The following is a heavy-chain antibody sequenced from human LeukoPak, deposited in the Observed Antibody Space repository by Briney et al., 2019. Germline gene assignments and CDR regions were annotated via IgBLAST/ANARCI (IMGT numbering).Heavy chain of an antibody. CDR1: GLTFSGYW. CDR3: VRRAAGGGYYDY. Sequence: GGSLRLSCAASGLTFSGYWMHWVRQAPGKGLVCVSRVSSDGSNTAYADSVKGRFTISRDNAKNTLYLQMNSLGVEDTAVYYCVRRAAGGGYYDYRGQGTLVTVSS. D-gene: IGHD3-22*01. J-gene: IGHJ4*02. CDR2: VSSDGSNT. V-gene: IGHV3-74*01.